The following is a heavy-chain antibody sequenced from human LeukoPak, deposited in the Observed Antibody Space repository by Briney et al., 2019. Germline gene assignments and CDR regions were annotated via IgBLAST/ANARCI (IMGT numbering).Heavy chain of an antibody. D-gene: IGHD6-13*01. CDR1: GFTFSSYS. V-gene: IGHV3-21*03. J-gene: IGHJ4*02. Sequence: SGGSLRLSCAASGFTFSSYSMNWVRQAPGKGLEWVSSISSSSSYIYYADSVKGRFTISRDNSKNTLYLQMNSLRVEDTAVYYCAPTYSSSWYGYWGQGTLVTVSS. CDR2: ISSSSSYI. CDR3: APTYSSSWYGY.